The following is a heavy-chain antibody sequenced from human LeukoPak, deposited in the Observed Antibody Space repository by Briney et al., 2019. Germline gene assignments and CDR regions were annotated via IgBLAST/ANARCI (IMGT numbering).Heavy chain of an antibody. Sequence: SETLSLTCAVYGGSFSGYYWSWIRQPPGKGLEWIGEINHSGSTNYNPSLKSRVTISVDTSKNQFSLQLNSVTPEDTAVYYCVRDSGYGLDAFDIWDQGTMVTVSS. D-gene: IGHD5-12*01. J-gene: IGHJ3*02. CDR3: VRDSGYGLDAFDI. CDR2: INHSGST. CDR1: GGSFSGYY. V-gene: IGHV4-34*01.